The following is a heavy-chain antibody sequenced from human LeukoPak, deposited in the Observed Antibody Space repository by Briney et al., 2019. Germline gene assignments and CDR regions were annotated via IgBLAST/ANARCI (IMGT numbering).Heavy chain of an antibody. D-gene: IGHD5-18*01. CDR2: ISGNGGDST. Sequence: GGSLRLSCAASGFTFSSYAMSWVRQAPGKGLEWVSGISGNGGDSTYYADSVQGRFTISRDNSKNTLYLQMNSLRAEDTAVYYCAKGYSYVSPWGQGTLVTVSS. V-gene: IGHV3-23*01. CDR1: GFTFSSYA. CDR3: AKGYSYVSP. J-gene: IGHJ5*02.